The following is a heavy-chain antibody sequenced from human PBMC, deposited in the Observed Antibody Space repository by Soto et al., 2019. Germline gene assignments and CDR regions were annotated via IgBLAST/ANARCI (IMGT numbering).Heavy chain of an antibody. V-gene: IGHV3-11*01. D-gene: IGHD6-13*01. J-gene: IGHJ4*02. Sequence: GGSLRLSCTGSGFDFGDYYMSWIRQAPGKGLEWVSYIDSGDGTKYYTDSVKGRFTISRDNAKKTVYLQMSSLRVEDTALYYCVRPYYSSSWFPFDRWGQGTLVTVSS. CDR2: IDSGDGTK. CDR1: GFDFGDYY. CDR3: VRPYYSSSWFPFDR.